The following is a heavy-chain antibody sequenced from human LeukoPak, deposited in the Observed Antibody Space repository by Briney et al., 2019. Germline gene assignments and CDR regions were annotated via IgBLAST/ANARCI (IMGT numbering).Heavy chain of an antibody. V-gene: IGHV3-21*01. D-gene: IGHD3-16*02. CDR3: ARGGDYVWGSYRYDAFDI. Sequence: PGGSLRLSCAASGFTFSSYTMNWVRQAPGKGLEWVSSIGSSSSYIYYADSVKGRFTISRDNAKNSLYLQMNSLRAEDTAVYYCARGGDYVWGSYRYDAFDIWGQGTMVTVSS. CDR2: IGSSSSYI. CDR1: GFTFSSYT. J-gene: IGHJ3*02.